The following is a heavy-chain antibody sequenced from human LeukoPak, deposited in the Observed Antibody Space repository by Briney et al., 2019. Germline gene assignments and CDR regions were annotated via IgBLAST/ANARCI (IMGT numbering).Heavy chain of an antibody. D-gene: IGHD2/OR15-2a*01. CDR1: GFTFRDFS. CDR2: ISGDGSVT. CDR3: AKGNNSLSYNFDY. Sequence: TGGSLRLSCAASGFTFRDFSMHWVRQDPGKGLEWVSLISGDGSVTHYADSVKGRFTISRDNSKNSLYLQMSSLRIEDTASYHCAKGNNSLSYNFDYWGQGALVTVSS. V-gene: IGHV3-43*02. J-gene: IGHJ4*02.